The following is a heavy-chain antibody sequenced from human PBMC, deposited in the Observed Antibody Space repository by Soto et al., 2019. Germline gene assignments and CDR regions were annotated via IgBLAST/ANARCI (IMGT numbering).Heavy chain of an antibody. CDR3: ARGPGIVVVPAATNWFDP. CDR1: GGTFSSYT. V-gene: IGHV1-69*02. CDR2: IIPILGIA. D-gene: IGHD2-2*01. Sequence: GASVKVSCKASGGTFSSYTISWVRQAPGQGLEWMGRIIPILGIANYAQKFQGRVTITADKSTSTAYMELSSLRSEDTAVYYCARGPGIVVVPAATNWFDPWGQGTLVTVSS. J-gene: IGHJ5*02.